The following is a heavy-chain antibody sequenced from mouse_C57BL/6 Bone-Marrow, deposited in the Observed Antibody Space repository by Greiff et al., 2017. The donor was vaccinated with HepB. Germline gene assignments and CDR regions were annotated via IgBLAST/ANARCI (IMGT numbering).Heavy chain of an antibody. Sequence: VQLQQPGAELVRPGTSVKLSCKASGYTFTSYWMHWVKQRPGQGLEWIGVIDPSDSYTNYNQKFKGKATLTVDTSSSTAYMQLSSLTSEDSAVYYGAGNYENAMDYWGQGTSVTVSS. V-gene: IGHV1-59*01. CDR2: IDPSDSYT. D-gene: IGHD2-1*01. CDR1: GYTFTSYW. CDR3: AGNYENAMDY. J-gene: IGHJ4*01.